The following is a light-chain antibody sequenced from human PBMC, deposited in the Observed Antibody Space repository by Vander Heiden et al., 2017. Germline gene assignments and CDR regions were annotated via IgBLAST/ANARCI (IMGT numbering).Light chain of an antibody. J-gene: IGKJ4*01. CDR2: AAS. Sequence: QITQSPSSLSASVGDRITISWRASQSSSNYLKWYQQKRGKAPKLLNYAASSLQSGVPRRFSGSGCGTYFTITISSLQPEDFANYYRQQDYSTPSTFGRGTKVEIK. CDR3: QQDYSTPST. V-gene: IGKV1-39*01. CDR1: QSSSNY.